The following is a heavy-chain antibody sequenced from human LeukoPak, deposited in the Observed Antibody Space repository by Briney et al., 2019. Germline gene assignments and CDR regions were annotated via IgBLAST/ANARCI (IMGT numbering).Heavy chain of an antibody. CDR1: GFTFSDYD. V-gene: IGHV3-13*01. J-gene: IGHJ4*02. Sequence: PGGSLRLSCAASGFTFSDYDMHWVHQATGKGLEWVSAIGTAGDTYYTGSVKGRFTISRENAKNSLYLQMNSLRAGDTAVYYCARVAKERVGGVYHFDYWGQGTLVTVSS. CDR3: ARVAKERVGGVYHFDY. CDR2: IGTAGDT. D-gene: IGHD1-1*01.